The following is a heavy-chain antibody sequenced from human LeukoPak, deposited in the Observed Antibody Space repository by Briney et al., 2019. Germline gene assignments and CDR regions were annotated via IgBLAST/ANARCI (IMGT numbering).Heavy chain of an antibody. CDR3: ARGAPRLLWFGELFT. CDR1: RGTPSSYA. V-gene: IGHV1-69*05. CDR2: IIPVFGTA. J-gene: IGHJ4*02. Sequence: ASVKVSCKASRGTPSSYATSWVRPAPEEGLGWVGRIIPVFGTANYAQKCQGRVTITTDEFTSTAYMELSSLRSEDTAVYYCARGAPRLLWFGELFTWGQGTLVTVSS. D-gene: IGHD3-10*01.